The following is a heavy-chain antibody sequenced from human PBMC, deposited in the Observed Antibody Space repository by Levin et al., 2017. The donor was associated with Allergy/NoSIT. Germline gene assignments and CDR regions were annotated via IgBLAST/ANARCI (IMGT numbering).Heavy chain of an antibody. J-gene: IGHJ4*02. CDR2: INSDGSST. CDR3: ARDYSYGIDY. CDR1: GFTFSNFW. Sequence: PGESLKISCAASGFTFSNFWMHWVRQAPGKGLVWVSRINSDGSSTTYADSVKGRFTISRDNAKNTLYLQMNSLRAEDTAVYYCARDYSYGIDYWGQGILVTVSS. D-gene: IGHD5-18*01. V-gene: IGHV3-74*01.